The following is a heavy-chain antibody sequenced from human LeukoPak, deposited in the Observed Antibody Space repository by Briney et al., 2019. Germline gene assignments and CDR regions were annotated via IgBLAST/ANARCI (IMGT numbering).Heavy chain of an antibody. D-gene: IGHD1-26*01. CDR1: GDTFRRYS. J-gene: IGHJ4*02. V-gene: IGHV1-69*06. Sequence: GASVKVSCKASGDTFRRYSISWVRQAPGQGLEWLGGIIPVFRTANYAQKFQGRVTITADKSTTTAYMELRSLRSDDTAVYYCARDSVGATYFDYWGQGTLVTVSS. CDR3: ARDSVGATYFDY. CDR2: IIPVFRTA.